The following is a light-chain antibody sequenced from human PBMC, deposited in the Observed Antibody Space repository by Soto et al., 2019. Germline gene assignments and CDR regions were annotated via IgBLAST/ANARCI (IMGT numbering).Light chain of an antibody. CDR1: SSNIGAGYD. J-gene: IGLJ1*01. V-gene: IGLV1-40*01. CDR2: ADT. CDR3: QSYDGSLRRSV. Sequence: SVLTQPPSVSGAPGQRVTISCTGSSSNIGAGYDVHWYQQLPGTAPKLLISADTNRPSGVPDRFSGSKSGTSASLAITGLQAEDEADYYCQSYDGSLRRSVFGTGTKLTVL.